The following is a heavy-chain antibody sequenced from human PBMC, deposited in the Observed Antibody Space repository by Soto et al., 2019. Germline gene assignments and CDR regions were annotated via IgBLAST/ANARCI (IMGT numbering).Heavy chain of an antibody. J-gene: IGHJ6*02. V-gene: IGHV4-59*08. CDR2: IYYSGST. CDR1: GGSISSYY. CDR3: ASSRGEASYYDILTGSLYYYYGMDV. D-gene: IGHD3-9*01. Sequence: PSETLSLTCTVSGGSISSYYWSWIRQPPGKGLEWIGYIYYSGSTNYNPSLKSRVTISVDTSKNQFSLKLSSVTAADTAVYYCASSRGEASYYDILTGSLYYYYGMDVWGQGTTVTVSS.